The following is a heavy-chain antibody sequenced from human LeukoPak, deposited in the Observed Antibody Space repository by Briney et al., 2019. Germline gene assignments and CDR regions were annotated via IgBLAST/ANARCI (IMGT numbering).Heavy chain of an antibody. J-gene: IGHJ3*02. CDR2: IIPILGTA. D-gene: IGHD3-22*01. V-gene: IGHV1-69*08. CDR3: ARPYYYDSSGWDAFDI. CDR1: GGTFSSYT. Sequence: SVKVSCKASGGTFSSYTISWVRQAPGQGLEWMGRIIPILGTANYAQKFQGRVTITADKSTSTAYMELSSLRSEDTAVYYCARPYYYDSSGWDAFDIWGQGTMVTVSS.